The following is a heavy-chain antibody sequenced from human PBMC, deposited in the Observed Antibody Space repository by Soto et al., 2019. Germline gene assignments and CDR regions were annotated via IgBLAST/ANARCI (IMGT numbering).Heavy chain of an antibody. V-gene: IGHV3-30*18. J-gene: IGHJ5*02. CDR1: GFTFSSYG. CDR3: AKGLEVFLAAAVPLDWFDP. D-gene: IGHD6-13*01. CDR2: ISYDGSNK. Sequence: QVQLVESGGGVVQPGRSLRLSCAASGFTFSSYGMHWVRQAPGKGLEWVAVISYDGSNKYYADSVKGRFTISRDNSKNTLYLQMNRLRAEETAVYYCAKGLEVFLAAAVPLDWFDPWGQGTLVTVSS.